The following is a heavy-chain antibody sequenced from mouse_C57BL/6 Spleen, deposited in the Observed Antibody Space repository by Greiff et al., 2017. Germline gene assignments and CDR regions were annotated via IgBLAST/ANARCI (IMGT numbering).Heavy chain of an antibody. Sequence: VQLQQPGAELVKPGASVKLSCKASGYTFTSSWMHWVKQRPGRGLEWIGRIDPNSGGTKYNEKFKSKATLTVDKPSSTAYMQLSSLTSEDSAVYYCARRRYGNYVWYFDVWGTGTTVTVSS. V-gene: IGHV1-72*01. CDR2: IDPNSGGT. J-gene: IGHJ1*03. CDR3: ARRRYGNYVWYFDV. D-gene: IGHD2-1*01. CDR1: GYTFTSSW.